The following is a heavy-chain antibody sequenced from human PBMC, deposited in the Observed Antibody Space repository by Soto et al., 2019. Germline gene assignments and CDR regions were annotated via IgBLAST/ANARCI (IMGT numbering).Heavy chain of an antibody. D-gene: IGHD2-21*02. CDR3: ARGGHVVVVTAALDY. J-gene: IGHJ4*02. V-gene: IGHV1-46*01. Sequence: QVQLMQSGAEVKKPGASVKVSCKASGDTFTDYYIHWVRQAPGQGLEWMGTVNPSGGHTTYAQHFLGRVTRTRATSTSTLYMELTSLTSDDTAIYYCARGGHVVVVTAALDYWGQGTLVTVSS. CDR1: GDTFTDYY. CDR2: VNPSGGHT.